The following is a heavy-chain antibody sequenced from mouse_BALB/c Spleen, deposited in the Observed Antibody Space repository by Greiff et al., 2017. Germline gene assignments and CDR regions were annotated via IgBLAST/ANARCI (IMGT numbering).Heavy chain of an antibody. J-gene: IGHJ4*01. Sequence: EVKVVESGGGLVKPGGSLKLSCAASGFTFSSYAMSWVRQTPEKMLEWVATISSGGSYTYYPDSVKGRFTISRDNAKNTLYLQMSSLRSEDTAMYYCARREGYAMDYWGQGTSVTVSS. CDR3: ARREGYAMDY. V-gene: IGHV5-9-3*01. CDR1: GFTFSSYA. CDR2: ISSGGSYT.